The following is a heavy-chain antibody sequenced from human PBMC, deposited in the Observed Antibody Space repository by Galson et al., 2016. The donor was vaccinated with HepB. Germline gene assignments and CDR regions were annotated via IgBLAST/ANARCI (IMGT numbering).Heavy chain of an antibody. CDR2: IYYSGST. CDR1: GGSIGSSSYY. D-gene: IGHD3-10*01. V-gene: IGHV4-39*01. J-gene: IGHJ6*02. Sequence: SETLSLTCTVSGGSIGSSSYYWGCIRQPPGKGLEWIGSIYYSGSTYYNPSLKSRVTISVDTSKNQFSLKLSSVTAADTAVYYCAGHLRGGYGMDVWGQGTTVTVSS. CDR3: AGHLRGGYGMDV.